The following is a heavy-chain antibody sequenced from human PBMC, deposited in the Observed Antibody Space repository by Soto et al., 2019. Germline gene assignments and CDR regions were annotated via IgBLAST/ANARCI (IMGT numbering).Heavy chain of an antibody. V-gene: IGHV1-69*05. J-gene: IGHJ6*02. Sequence: ASVKVSCKASGDTFSGYYISWVRQAPGQGLEWMGGINPNIGTANYAQKLQGRVTITTDESTSTAYMELSSMRSEDTAVYYCAIARGMMGYESSTEYNGIDLWGQGNKVTVSS. CDR3: AIARGMMGYESSTEYNGIDL. D-gene: IGHD5-18*01. CDR1: GDTFSGYY. CDR2: INPNIGTA.